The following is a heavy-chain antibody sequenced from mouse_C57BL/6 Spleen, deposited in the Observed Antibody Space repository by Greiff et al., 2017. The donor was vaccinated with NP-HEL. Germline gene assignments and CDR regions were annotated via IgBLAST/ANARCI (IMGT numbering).Heavy chain of an antibody. Sequence: QVQLKQSGPGLVQPSQSLSITCTVSGFSLTSYGVHWVRQSPGKGLEWLGVIWSGGSTDYNAAFISRLSISKDNSKSQVFFKMNSLQADDTAIYYCARKRGLGGGWYFDVWGTGTTVTVSS. J-gene: IGHJ1*03. CDR3: ARKRGLGGGWYFDV. CDR2: IWSGGST. CDR1: GFSLTSYG. D-gene: IGHD3-1*01. V-gene: IGHV2-2*01.